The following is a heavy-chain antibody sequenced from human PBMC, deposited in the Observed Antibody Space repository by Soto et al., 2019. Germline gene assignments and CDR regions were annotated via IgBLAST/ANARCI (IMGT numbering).Heavy chain of an antibody. CDR2: ISYTGKT. V-gene: IGHV4-39*01. CDR1: RGSISSGSYY. J-gene: IGHJ4*01. Sequence: SETLSLTCSVSRGSISSGSYYWAWIRQTPGKGLEWIGSISYTGKTYSAPSVKSRVTISVDPSKNQFSLRLTSVTAADTGLYYFGRGSLVVVAATLSYRYYFDPWGQGTLVTVSS. CDR3: GRGSLVVVAATLSYRYYFDP. D-gene: IGHD2-15*01.